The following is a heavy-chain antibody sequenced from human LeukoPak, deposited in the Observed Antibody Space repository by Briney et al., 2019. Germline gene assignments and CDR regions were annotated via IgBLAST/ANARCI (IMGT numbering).Heavy chain of an antibody. V-gene: IGHV1-2*02. Sequence: GASVKVSCKASGYTFTGYYMHWVRQAPGQGLEWMGWINPNSGGTNYAQKFQGRVTMTRDKSIRTAYMELSRLTSVDTAVYYCARNIWCGESADAFDIWGQGTMVTVSS. CDR3: ARNIWCGESADAFDI. D-gene: IGHD3-10*01. CDR1: GYTFTGYY. CDR2: INPNSGGT. J-gene: IGHJ3*02.